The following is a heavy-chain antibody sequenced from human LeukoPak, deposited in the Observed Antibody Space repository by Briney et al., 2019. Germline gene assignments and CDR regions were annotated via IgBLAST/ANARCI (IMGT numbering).Heavy chain of an antibody. V-gene: IGHV4-34*01. J-gene: IGHJ6*03. D-gene: IGHD2-2*01. Sequence: GSLRLSCAASGFRFSAYALSWVRQPPGKGLEWIGEINHSGSTNYSPSLKSRVTMSVDTSKNQFSLKLSSVTAADTAMYYCARVGVQIVVVPAATTQTTYYYYMDVWDKGTTVTVSS. CDR2: INHSGST. CDR1: GFRFSAYA. CDR3: ARVGVQIVVVPAATTQTTYYYYMDV.